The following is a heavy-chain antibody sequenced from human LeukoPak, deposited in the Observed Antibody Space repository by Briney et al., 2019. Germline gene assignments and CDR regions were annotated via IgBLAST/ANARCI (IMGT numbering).Heavy chain of an antibody. D-gene: IGHD3-9*01. V-gene: IGHV1-8*01. CDR3: ARGGMANYDILIGYGYYYYGMDV. J-gene: IGHJ6*02. Sequence: ASVKVSCKASGYTFTSYDINWVRQATGQGLEWMGWMNPNSGNTGYAQKFQGRVTMTRNTSISTAYMELSSLRSEDTAVYYCARGGMANYDILIGYGYYYYGMDVWGQGTTVTVSS. CDR2: MNPNSGNT. CDR1: GYTFTSYD.